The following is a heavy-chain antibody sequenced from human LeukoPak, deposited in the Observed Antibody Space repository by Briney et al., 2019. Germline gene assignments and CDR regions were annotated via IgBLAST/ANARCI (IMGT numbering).Heavy chain of an antibody. CDR1: GFTFSNYA. V-gene: IGHV3-23*01. Sequence: PGGSLRLSCAASGFTFSNYAMSWVRQAPGKGLEWVSAISGSGDTTYYADSLKGRFPISRDNSKNTLYLEMNSLRAEDTAVYYCAKVDDSSSSLYNWFDPWGQGTLVTVSS. CDR3: AKVDDSSSSLYNWFDP. CDR2: ISGSGDTT. J-gene: IGHJ5*02. D-gene: IGHD6-6*01.